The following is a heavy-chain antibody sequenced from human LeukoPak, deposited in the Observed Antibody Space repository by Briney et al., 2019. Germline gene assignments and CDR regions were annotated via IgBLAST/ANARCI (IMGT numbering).Heavy chain of an antibody. Sequence: SETLSLTCTVSSGSISGYYWSWIRQPPGKGLEWIGYIYYSGSTNYNPSLKSRVTISVDTSKNQFSLKLSSVTAADTAVYYCASGWYFGPSYHFDYWGQGTLVTVSS. V-gene: IGHV4-59*01. CDR3: ASGWYFGPSYHFDY. D-gene: IGHD6-19*01. J-gene: IGHJ4*02. CDR1: SGSISGYY. CDR2: IYYSGST.